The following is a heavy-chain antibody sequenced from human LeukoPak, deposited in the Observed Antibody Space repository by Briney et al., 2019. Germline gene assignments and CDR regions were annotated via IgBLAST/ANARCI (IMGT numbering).Heavy chain of an antibody. CDR1: GYTFTSYY. V-gene: IGHV1-46*01. D-gene: IGHD3-10*01. J-gene: IGHJ6*02. Sequence: ASVKVSCKASGYTFTSYYMHWVRQPPGQGLEWMGIINPSGGSTSYAQKFQGRVTMTRDTSTSKVYMELSSLRSEDTAVYYCARASGSVYYGMDVWGQGTTVTVSS. CDR3: ARASGSVYYGMDV. CDR2: INPSGGST.